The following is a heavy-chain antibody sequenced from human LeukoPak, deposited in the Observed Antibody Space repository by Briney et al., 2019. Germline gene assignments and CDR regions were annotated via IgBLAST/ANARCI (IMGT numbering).Heavy chain of an antibody. V-gene: IGHV3-23*01. CDR1: GFTVSSNY. CDR3: AKDGLIDY. CDR2: ISGSGGST. Sequence: GTLRLSCAASGFTVSSNYMSWVRQAPGKGLEWVSAISGSGGSTYYADSVKGRFTISRDNSKNTLYLQMNSLRAEDTAVYYCAKDGLIDYWGQGTLVTVSS. J-gene: IGHJ4*02.